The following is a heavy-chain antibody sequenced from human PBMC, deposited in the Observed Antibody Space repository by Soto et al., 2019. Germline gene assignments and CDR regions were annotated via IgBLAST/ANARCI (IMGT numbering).Heavy chain of an antibody. V-gene: IGHV1-69*01. D-gene: IGHD2-2*01. CDR1: GGTFSSYA. J-gene: IGHJ6*02. Sequence: QVQLVQSGAEVKKPGSSVKVSCKASGGTFSSYAISWVRQAPGQGLEWMGGLIPISGTANYAQQFQGRVTITADESTSTAYMELSSLRSEDTAVYYCARSQGSSTSLEIYYYYYYGMDVWGQGTTVTVSS. CDR2: LIPISGTA. CDR3: ARSQGSSTSLEIYYYYYYGMDV.